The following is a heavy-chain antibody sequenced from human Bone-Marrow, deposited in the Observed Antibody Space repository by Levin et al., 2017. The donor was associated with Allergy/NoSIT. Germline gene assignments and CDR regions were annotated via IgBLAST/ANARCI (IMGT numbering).Heavy chain of an antibody. V-gene: IGHV4-39*07. CDR1: GGSISSSSYY. Sequence: PSETLSLTCTVSGGSISSSSYYWGWIRQPPGKGLEWIGSIYYSGSTYYNPSLKSRVTISVDTSKNQFSLKLSSVTAADTAVYYCARALRYFDWSLEGRDYFDYWGQGTLVTVSS. CDR2: IYYSGST. J-gene: IGHJ4*02. CDR3: ARALRYFDWSLEGRDYFDY. D-gene: IGHD3-9*01.